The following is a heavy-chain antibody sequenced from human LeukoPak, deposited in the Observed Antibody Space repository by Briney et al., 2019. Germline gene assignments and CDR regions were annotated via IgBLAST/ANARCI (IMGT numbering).Heavy chain of an antibody. CDR2: ISYDGSNK. V-gene: IGHV3-30*18. CDR3: AKGSGSYRNPDY. CDR1: GFTFSSYG. Sequence: GGSLRLSCAASGFTFSSYGMHWVRQAPGKGLEWVAVISYDGSNKYYADSVKGRFTISRDNSKNTLYLQMNSLRAEDTAVYYCAKGSGSYRNPDYWGQGTLVTVSS. J-gene: IGHJ4*02. D-gene: IGHD1-26*01.